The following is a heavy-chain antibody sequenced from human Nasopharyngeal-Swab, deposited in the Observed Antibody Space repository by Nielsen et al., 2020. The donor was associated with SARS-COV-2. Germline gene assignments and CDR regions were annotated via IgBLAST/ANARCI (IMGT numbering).Heavy chain of an antibody. CDR3: ARVNNGGGIVPASYSFFMDV. CDR2: ITRRGNT. D-gene: IGHD2-2*01. V-gene: IGHV4-34*01. J-gene: IGHJ6*03. Sequence: SETLSLTCSLNDVSFSGYHRGWIRQSTGKRLEWIGDITRRGNTNYNPALKSRAIMSVATSKDEFSLKLTSVTAADTAIYFCARVNNGGGIVPASYSFFMDVWGKGTSVAVSS. CDR1: DVSFSGYH.